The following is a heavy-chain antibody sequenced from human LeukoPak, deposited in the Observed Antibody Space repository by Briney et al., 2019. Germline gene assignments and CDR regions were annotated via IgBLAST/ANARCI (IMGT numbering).Heavy chain of an antibody. CDR2: ISGSGGNT. D-gene: IGHD6-19*01. CDR3: SKDLEQWLALNWFDP. Sequence: AGGSLRLSCAASGFTFSSYGMSWVRQAPGKGLEWVSGISGSGGNTYYSDSVKGRFTISRDNSKNTLYLQMNSLRAEDTAVYYCSKDLEQWLALNWFDPWGQGTLVTVSS. V-gene: IGHV3-23*01. CDR1: GFTFSSYG. J-gene: IGHJ5*02.